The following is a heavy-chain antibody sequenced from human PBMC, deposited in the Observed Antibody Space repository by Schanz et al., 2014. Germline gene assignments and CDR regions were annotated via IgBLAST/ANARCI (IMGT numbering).Heavy chain of an antibody. J-gene: IGHJ4*02. CDR1: GFSIRNHD. V-gene: IGHV3-13*04. D-gene: IGHD1-1*01. Sequence: EVQLVESGGGLVQPGGSLRLSCAASGFSIRNHDMHWVRQATGAGLEWVSAIGTAGDTFYLDSVKGRFTISRDSGQNSLYLQMNSLRAADTAVYYCARGTDWNLHYWGQGALVTVSS. CDR2: IGTAGDT. CDR3: ARGTDWNLHY.